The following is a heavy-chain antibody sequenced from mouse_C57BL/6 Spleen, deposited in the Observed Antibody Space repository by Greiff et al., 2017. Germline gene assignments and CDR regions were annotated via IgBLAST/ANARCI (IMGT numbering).Heavy chain of an antibody. D-gene: IGHD1-1*01. J-gene: IGHJ2*01. Sequence: QVHVKQPGAELVMPGASVKLSCKASGYTFTSYWMDWVKQRPGQGLEWMGEIDPSDSCTNYNQKFKGKSTLTVDKSSSTAYMQLSSLTSEDSAVYYCASITTVVASFDYWGQGTTLTVSS. CDR3: ASITTVVASFDY. CDR1: GYTFTSYW. V-gene: IGHV1-69*01. CDR2: IDPSDSCT.